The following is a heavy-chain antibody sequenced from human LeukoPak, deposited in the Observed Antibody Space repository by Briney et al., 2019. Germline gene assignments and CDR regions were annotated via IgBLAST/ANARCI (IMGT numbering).Heavy chain of an antibody. CDR1: GFTFSSSE. CDR2: ISRRSATI. V-gene: IGHV3-48*03. Sequence: PGGSLRLSCEASGFTFSSSEMNWVRQALGKGLEWVSYISRRSATIYYADSVKGRFTISRDNAKNSMYLQMNSLRVDDTAVYYCAREGSSSWSVDYWGQGTLVTVSS. J-gene: IGHJ4*02. D-gene: IGHD6-13*01. CDR3: AREGSSSWSVDY.